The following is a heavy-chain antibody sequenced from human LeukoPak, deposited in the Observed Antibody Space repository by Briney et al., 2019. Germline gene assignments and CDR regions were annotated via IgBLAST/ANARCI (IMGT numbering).Heavy chain of an antibody. CDR3: ATGADYYYYMDV. CDR2: IKQDGSEK. Sequence: PGGSRRLSCAASGFTFSSYWMSWVRQAPGKGLEWVANIKQDGSEKYYVDSVKGRFTISRDNAKNSLYLQMNSLRAEDTAVYYCATGADYYYYMDVWGKETTVTVSS. V-gene: IGHV3-7*01. CDR1: GFTFSSYW. J-gene: IGHJ6*03.